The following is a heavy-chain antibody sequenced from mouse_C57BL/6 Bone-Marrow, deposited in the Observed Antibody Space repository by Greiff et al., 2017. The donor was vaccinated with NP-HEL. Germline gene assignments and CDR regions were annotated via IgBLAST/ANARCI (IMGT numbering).Heavy chain of an antibody. V-gene: IGHV5-6*02. CDR2: ISSGGSYT. J-gene: IGHJ3*01. D-gene: IGHD2-12*01. Sequence: EVMLVESGGDLVKPGGSLKLSCAASGFTFISYGMSWVRQTPDKRLEWVATISSGGSYTYYPDSVKGRFTISRDNAKNTLYLQMSSLKSEDTAMYYGARRAYRRFFDYWGQGNMVNVSA. CDR1: GFTFISYG. CDR3: ARRAYRRFFDY.